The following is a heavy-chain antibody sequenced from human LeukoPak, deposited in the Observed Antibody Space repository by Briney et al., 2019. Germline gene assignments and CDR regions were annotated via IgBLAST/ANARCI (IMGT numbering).Heavy chain of an antibody. D-gene: IGHD3-3*01. CDR3: ARADFWSGYDMDV. Sequence: GGSLRLSCAASGFTFSSYSMHWVRQAPGKGLEWVSYISSSSSTIYYADSVKGRFTISRDNAKNSLYLQMNSLRAEDTAVYYCARADFWSGYDMDVWGKGTTVTVSS. V-gene: IGHV3-48*04. J-gene: IGHJ6*03. CDR2: ISSSSSTI. CDR1: GFTFSSYS.